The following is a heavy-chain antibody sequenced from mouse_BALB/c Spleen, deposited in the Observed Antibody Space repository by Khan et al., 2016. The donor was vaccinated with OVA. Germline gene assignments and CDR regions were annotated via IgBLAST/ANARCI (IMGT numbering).Heavy chain of an antibody. CDR2: INTYTGEP. Sequence: QIQLVQSGPELKKPGETVQISCKASGFTFTNYGMNWVKQAPGKGLKWMGWINTYTGEPTFADDFKGRFAFSLETSASTAYLQINRLKSEDTAIYFCARVGYNGTMDCWGQGTSVTVSS. CDR3: ARVGYNGTMDC. V-gene: IGHV9-3-1*01. D-gene: IGHD2-14*01. CDR1: GFTFTNYG. J-gene: IGHJ4*01.